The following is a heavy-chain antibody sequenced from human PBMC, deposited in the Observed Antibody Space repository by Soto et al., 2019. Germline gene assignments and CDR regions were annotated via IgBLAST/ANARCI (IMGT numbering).Heavy chain of an antibody. J-gene: IGHJ4*02. V-gene: IGHV2-5*01. CDR1: GFSLSTSGVG. CDR3: AHPALCGGDCYSSYFDY. CDR2: IYWNDDK. D-gene: IGHD2-21*02. Sequence: SGPTLVNPTQTLTLTCTFSGFSLSTSGVGVGWIRQPPGKALGWLALIYWNDDKRYSPSLKSRLTITKDTSKNQVVLTMTNMDPVDTATYYCAHPALCGGDCYSSYFDYWGQGTLVTVYS.